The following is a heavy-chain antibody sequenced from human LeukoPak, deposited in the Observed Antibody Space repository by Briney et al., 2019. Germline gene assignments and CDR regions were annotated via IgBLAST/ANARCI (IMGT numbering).Heavy chain of an antibody. Sequence: KPSETLSLTCAVYGGSFSGYYWSWIRQPPGMGLEWIGEINHSGSTNYNPSLKSRVTISVDTSKNQFSLKLSSVTAADTAVYYCARLVRGTNWFDPWGQGTLVTVSS. D-gene: IGHD3-10*01. CDR1: GGSFSGYY. CDR3: ARLVRGTNWFDP. CDR2: INHSGST. J-gene: IGHJ5*02. V-gene: IGHV4-34*01.